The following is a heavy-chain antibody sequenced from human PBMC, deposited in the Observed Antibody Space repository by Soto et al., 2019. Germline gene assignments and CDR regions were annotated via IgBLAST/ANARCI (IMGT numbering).Heavy chain of an antibody. V-gene: IGHV3-23*01. CDR1: GFTFSSYA. Sequence: GSLRLSCAASGFTFSSYAMSWVRQAPGKGLEWVSAISGSGGSTYYADSVKGRFTISRDNSKNTLYLQMNSLRAEDTAVYYCANLYDYSNYAADYYMDVWGKGTTVTVSS. J-gene: IGHJ6*03. CDR3: ANLYDYSNYAADYYMDV. CDR2: ISGSGGST. D-gene: IGHD4-4*01.